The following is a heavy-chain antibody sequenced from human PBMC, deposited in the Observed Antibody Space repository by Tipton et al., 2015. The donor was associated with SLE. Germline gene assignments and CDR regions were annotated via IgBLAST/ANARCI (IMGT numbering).Heavy chain of an antibody. Sequence: LRLSCTVSGASITTNSYYWGWIRQPPGKGLEWIGSMYYSGITYYNPSLKSRVTMSIDTSKNQFSLKLAPVTAADTAVYYCARTGGFCTRTDCYTWGQGTLVTVSS. V-gene: IGHV4-39*07. J-gene: IGHJ5*02. CDR1: GASITTNSYY. CDR2: MYYSGIT. D-gene: IGHD2-2*02. CDR3: ARTGGFCTRTDCYT.